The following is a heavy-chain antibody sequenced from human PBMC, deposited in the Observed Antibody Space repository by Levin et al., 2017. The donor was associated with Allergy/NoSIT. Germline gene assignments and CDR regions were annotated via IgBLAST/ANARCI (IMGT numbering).Heavy chain of an antibody. CDR3: AHFEQWLNCFDY. Sequence: SGPTLVKPTQTLTLTCTFSGFSLSTSGVGVGWIRPPPGKALEWLALIYWDDDKRYSPSLKSRLTITKDTSKNQVVLTMTNMDPVDTATYYCAHFEQWLNCFDYWGQGTLVTVSS. CDR2: IYWDDDK. J-gene: IGHJ4*02. CDR1: GFSLSTSGVG. D-gene: IGHD6-19*01. V-gene: IGHV2-5*02.